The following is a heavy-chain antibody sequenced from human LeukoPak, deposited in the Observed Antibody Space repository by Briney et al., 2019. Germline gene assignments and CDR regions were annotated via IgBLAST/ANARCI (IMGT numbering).Heavy chain of an antibody. CDR1: GGSISSYY. Sequence: PSETLSLTCTVSGGSISSYYWSWIRQPAGKGLEWIGRIYTSGSTNYNPSLKSRVTMSVDTSKNQFSLKLSSVTAADTAVYYCARDRGGGSGSYYNVGFRPGWFDPWGQGTLVTVSS. D-gene: IGHD3-10*01. CDR3: ARDRGGGSGSYYNVGFRPGWFDP. J-gene: IGHJ5*02. V-gene: IGHV4-4*07. CDR2: IYTSGST.